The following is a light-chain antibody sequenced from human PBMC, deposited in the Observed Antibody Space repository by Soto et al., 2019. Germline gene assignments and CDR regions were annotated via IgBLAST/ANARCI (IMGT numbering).Light chain of an antibody. Sequence: EIVLTQSPATLSLSPGERATLSCRASQSVSSYLAWYQQKPGQAPRLLIYDASNRATGIPARFSGSGSGTDFTLTISSLEPEDFAVYYCQQRSNWPPVTVGRGTRLEIK. CDR1: QSVSSY. CDR2: DAS. V-gene: IGKV3-11*01. CDR3: QQRSNWPPVT. J-gene: IGKJ5*01.